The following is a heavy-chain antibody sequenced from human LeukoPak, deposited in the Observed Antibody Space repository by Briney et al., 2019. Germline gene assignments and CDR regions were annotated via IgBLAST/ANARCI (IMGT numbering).Heavy chain of an antibody. J-gene: IGHJ4*02. CDR3: TKDPLDY. CDR2: ISGSAVGT. CDR1: GFTLSSYM. Sequence: GGSLRLSCVASGFTLSSYMMSWVRQAPGKGLEWVSAISGSAVGTFYSDSVRGRFTISRDSPKNTLYLQMNSLRVEDTAEYYCTKDPLDYWGQGTLVTVSS. V-gene: IGHV3-23*01.